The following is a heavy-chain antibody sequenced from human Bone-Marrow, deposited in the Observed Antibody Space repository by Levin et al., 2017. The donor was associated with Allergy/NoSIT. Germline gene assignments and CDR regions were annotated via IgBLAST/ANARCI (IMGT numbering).Heavy chain of an antibody. CDR1: GYSLTQLS. V-gene: IGHV1-24*01. J-gene: IGHJ4*02. CDR3: ATELGGGGYFDY. CDR2: FDPEDGDT. Sequence: ASVKVSCKISGYSLTQLSIHWVRQAPGKGLEWMGGFDPEDGDTVYAQKFQGRVVMTEDTSTDTTYMDLSSLRFEDTAVYYCATELGGGGYFDYWGQGTLVTVSS. D-gene: IGHD3-16*01.